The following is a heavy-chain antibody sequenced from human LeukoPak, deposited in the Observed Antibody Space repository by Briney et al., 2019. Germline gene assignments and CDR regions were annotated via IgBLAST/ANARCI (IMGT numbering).Heavy chain of an antibody. CDR3: ATTYYDILTGYLAFDY. D-gene: IGHD3-9*01. CDR1: GDSMSDYF. CDR2: IYTSGST. Sequence: PSETLSLTCTVSGDSMSDYFWTWIRQPAGKGLEWIGRIYTSGSTNYNPSLKSRVTISVDTSKNQFSLKLSSVTAADTAVYYCATTYYDILTGYLAFDYWGQGTLVTVSS. J-gene: IGHJ4*02. V-gene: IGHV4-4*07.